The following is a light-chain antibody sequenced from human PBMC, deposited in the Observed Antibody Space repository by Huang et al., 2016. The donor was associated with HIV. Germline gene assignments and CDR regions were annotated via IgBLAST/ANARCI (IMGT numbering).Light chain of an antibody. J-gene: IGKJ2*01. CDR3: LQSYSMFRT. Sequence: EIQMTQSPSSLSASVGDTVTITCRASQNIDISLNWYQQRPGKAPKLLVYTASSLQTGVPSRFSGSGSGTDFTLTIDSLQPEDFATYYCLQSYSMFRTFRQGTKLDFK. V-gene: IGKV1-39*01. CDR2: TAS. CDR1: QNIDIS.